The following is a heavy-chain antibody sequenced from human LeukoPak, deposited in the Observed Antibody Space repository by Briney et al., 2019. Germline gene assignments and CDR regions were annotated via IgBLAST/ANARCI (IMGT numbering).Heavy chain of an antibody. D-gene: IGHD2-15*01. Sequence: SETLSLTCTVSGGSISSYYWSWIWQPPGKGLEWIGYIYYSGSTNYNPSLKSRVTISVDTSKNQFSLKLSSVTAADTAVYYCARGNCSGGSCYMYYFDYWGQGTLVTVSS. CDR2: IYYSGST. CDR1: GGSISSYY. J-gene: IGHJ4*02. V-gene: IGHV4-59*01. CDR3: ARGNCSGGSCYMYYFDY.